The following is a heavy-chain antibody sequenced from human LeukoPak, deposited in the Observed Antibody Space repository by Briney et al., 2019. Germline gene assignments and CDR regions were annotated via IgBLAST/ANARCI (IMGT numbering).Heavy chain of an antibody. V-gene: IGHV5-51*01. J-gene: IGHJ4*02. CDR3: ARQYCSSTSCYSFDY. CDR2: IYPGDSDT. D-gene: IGHD2-2*01. CDR1: GYSFTSYW. Sequence: GESLKISCKGSGYSFTSYWIGWVRQMPGKGLEWMGIIYPGDSDTRYSPSFQGQVTISADMSITTAYLQWSSLKASDTAMYYCARQYCSSTSCYSFDYWGQGTLVTVSS.